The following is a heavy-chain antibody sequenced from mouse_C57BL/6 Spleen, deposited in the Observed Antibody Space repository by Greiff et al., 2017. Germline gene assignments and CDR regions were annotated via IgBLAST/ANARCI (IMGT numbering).Heavy chain of an antibody. CDR2: INPNNGGT. Sequence: DVQLQQSGPELVKPGASVKISCKASGYTFTDYYMNWVKQSHGKSLEWIGDINPNNGGTSYNQKFKGKATLTVDKSSSTAYMELSSLTSEDSAVYYCARSNGSSYNYYAMDYWGQGTSVTVSS. CDR3: ARSNGSSYNYYAMDY. V-gene: IGHV1-26*01. D-gene: IGHD1-1*01. CDR1: GYTFTDYY. J-gene: IGHJ4*01.